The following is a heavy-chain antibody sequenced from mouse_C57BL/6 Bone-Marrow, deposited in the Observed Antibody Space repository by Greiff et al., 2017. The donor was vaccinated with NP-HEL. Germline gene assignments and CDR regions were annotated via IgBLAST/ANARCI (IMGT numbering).Heavy chain of an antibody. Sequence: EVKVEESGGGLVQPGGSLKLSCAASGFTFSDYYMYWVRQTPEKRLEWVAYISNGGGSTYYPDTVKGRFTISRDNAKNTLYLQMSRLKSEDTAMYYCARRNYYGSSSHWYFDVWGTGTTVTVSS. CDR1: GFTFSDYY. J-gene: IGHJ1*03. V-gene: IGHV5-12*01. CDR3: ARRNYYGSSSHWYFDV. CDR2: ISNGGGST. D-gene: IGHD1-1*01.